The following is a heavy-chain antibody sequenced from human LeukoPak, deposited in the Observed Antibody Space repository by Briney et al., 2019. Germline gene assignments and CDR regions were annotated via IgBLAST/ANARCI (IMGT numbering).Heavy chain of an antibody. CDR1: GFTFSSYG. Sequence: GRSLRLSCAASGFTFSSYGMHWVRQAPGKGLEWVAVISYDGSNKYYADSVKGRFTISRDNSKNTLYLQMNSLRAEDTAVYYCAKLEGDYYDSSGYYPSDYWGQGTLVTVSS. CDR2: ISYDGSNK. D-gene: IGHD3-22*01. CDR3: AKLEGDYYDSSGYYPSDY. J-gene: IGHJ4*02. V-gene: IGHV3-30*18.